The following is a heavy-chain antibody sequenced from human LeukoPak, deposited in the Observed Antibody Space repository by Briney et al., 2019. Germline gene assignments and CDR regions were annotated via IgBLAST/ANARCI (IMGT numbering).Heavy chain of an antibody. CDR1: VGSVSSGYYY. CDR2: IFYSGNT. Sequence: PSEALSLTCTVSVGSVSSGYYYWSWIRQHPGKDLQWIGHIFYSGNTHYNPSLKSRLNISIDTSKNQFSLRLSSVAAADTAVYYCARAGVTMIRGVITEYRGDVWGQGTTVTVSS. CDR3: ARAGVTMIRGVITEYRGDV. J-gene: IGHJ6*02. V-gene: IGHV4-31*03. D-gene: IGHD3-10*01.